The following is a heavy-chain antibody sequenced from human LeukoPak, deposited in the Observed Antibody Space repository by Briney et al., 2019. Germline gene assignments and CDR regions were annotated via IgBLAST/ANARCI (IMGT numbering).Heavy chain of an antibody. CDR1: GGSISSSSYY. V-gene: IGHV4-39*01. CDR3: ARPGYSSSWYLDY. D-gene: IGHD6-13*01. J-gene: IGHJ4*02. CDR2: IYYSGST. Sequence: SETLSLTCTVSGGSISSSSYYWGWIRQPPGKGLEWIGSIYYSGSTYYNPSLKSRVTISVDTSKNQFSLKLSSVTAADTAVYYCARPGYSSSWYLDYCGQGTLVTVSS.